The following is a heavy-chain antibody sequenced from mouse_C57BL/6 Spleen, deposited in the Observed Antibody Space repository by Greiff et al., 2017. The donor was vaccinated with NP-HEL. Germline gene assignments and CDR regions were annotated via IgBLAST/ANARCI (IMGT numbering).Heavy chain of an antibody. CDR3: AKRDITTELRYFDV. CDR1: GYTFTSYW. Sequence: VQLQQSGAELVRPGTSVKLSCKASGYTFTSYWMHWVKQRPGQGLEWIGVIDPSDSYTNYNQKFKGKATLTVDTSSSTAYMQLSSLTSEDSAVYYCAKRDITTELRYFDVWGTGTTVTVSS. D-gene: IGHD1-1*01. J-gene: IGHJ1*03. CDR2: IDPSDSYT. V-gene: IGHV1-59*01.